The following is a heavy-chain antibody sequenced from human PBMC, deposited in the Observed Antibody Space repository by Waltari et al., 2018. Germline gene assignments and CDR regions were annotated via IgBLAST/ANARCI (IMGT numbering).Heavy chain of an antibody. D-gene: IGHD3-22*01. J-gene: IGHJ5*02. V-gene: IGHV4-39*01. CDR1: GGSISTSSYY. CDR3: ASYYYDSSGYYLGSP. Sequence: QLQLQESGPGLVKPSETLSLTCTVSGGSISTSSYYWGWIRQPPGKGLEWIGSIYYSGRTYYNPSLKSRVTISVDTSKNQFSLKLSSVTAADTAVFYCASYYYDSSGYYLGSPWGQGTLVTVSS. CDR2: IYYSGRT.